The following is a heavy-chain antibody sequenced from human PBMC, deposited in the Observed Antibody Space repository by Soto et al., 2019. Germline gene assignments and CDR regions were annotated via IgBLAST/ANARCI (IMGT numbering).Heavy chain of an antibody. CDR2: INPSGGST. V-gene: IGHV1-46*01. Sequence: GASVKVSCKASGYTFTSYYMHWVRQAPGQGLEWMGIINPSGGSTSYAQKFQGRVTMTRDTSTSTVYMELSSLRSEDTAVYYCARDLGYRYGSVYGMDVWGQVNTVTVSS. D-gene: IGHD5-18*01. CDR1: GYTFTSYY. CDR3: ARDLGYRYGSVYGMDV. J-gene: IGHJ6*02.